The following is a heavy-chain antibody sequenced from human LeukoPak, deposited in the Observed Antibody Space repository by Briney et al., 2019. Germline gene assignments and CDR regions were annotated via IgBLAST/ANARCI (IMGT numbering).Heavy chain of an antibody. J-gene: IGHJ4*02. Sequence: SDTLSLTCTVSGDSVSSDSYYWSWIRQPPGKGLEWIGYIYYSGTTKQNPSLKSRVTLSVDTSKNQLYLKLNSVTAADTAVYYCARDSRGYYDSSGYFDHWGQGTLVTVSS. CDR3: ARDSRGYYDSSGYFDH. D-gene: IGHD3-22*01. V-gene: IGHV4-61*01. CDR2: IYYSGTT. CDR1: GDSVSSDSYY.